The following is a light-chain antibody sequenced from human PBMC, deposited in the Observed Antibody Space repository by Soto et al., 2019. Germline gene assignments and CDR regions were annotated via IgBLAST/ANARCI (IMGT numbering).Light chain of an antibody. CDR1: SSDVGGYNY. CDR2: DVS. Sequence: QSVLTQPASVSGSPGQSIAISCTGTSSDVGGYNYVSWYQQHPGKAPKLMVYDVSNRPSGVSNRFSGSKSGNTASLTISWLQAEDEVDYYCSSYTSSSTYVFGTGTKVTVL. V-gene: IGLV2-14*01. CDR3: SSYTSSSTYV. J-gene: IGLJ1*01.